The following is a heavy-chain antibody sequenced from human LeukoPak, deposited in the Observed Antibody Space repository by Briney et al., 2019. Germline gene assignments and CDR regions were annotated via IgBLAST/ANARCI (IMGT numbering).Heavy chain of an antibody. CDR3: ATDPDSGGWSTFDY. CDR1: GFTLRRNG. Sequence: PGGSLRLSCAASGFTLRRNGLSWVRQAPGKGLGWVSGINSGGSATYYADSVKGRFTTSRDHAKNTLYLQMNSLRAEDTAVYYCATDPDSGGWSTFDYWGQGTLVTVSS. J-gene: IGHJ4*02. D-gene: IGHD6-19*01. V-gene: IGHV3-74*01. CDR2: INSGGSAT.